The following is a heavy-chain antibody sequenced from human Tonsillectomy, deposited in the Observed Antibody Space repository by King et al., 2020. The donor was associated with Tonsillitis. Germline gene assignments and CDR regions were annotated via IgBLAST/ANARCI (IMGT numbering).Heavy chain of an antibody. V-gene: IGHV3-30-3*01. CDR1: GFTFSSYA. J-gene: IGHJ6*02. Sequence: VQLVESGGGVVQPGRSLRLSCAASGFTFSSYAMHWVRQAPGKGLEWVAVISYDGSNKYYADSVKGRFTISRDNSKNTLYLQMNSLRAEDTAVYYCAREGYSYGYQSVSYYYGMDVWGQGTTVTVSS. CDR2: ISYDGSNK. D-gene: IGHD5-18*01. CDR3: AREGYSYGYQSVSYYYGMDV.